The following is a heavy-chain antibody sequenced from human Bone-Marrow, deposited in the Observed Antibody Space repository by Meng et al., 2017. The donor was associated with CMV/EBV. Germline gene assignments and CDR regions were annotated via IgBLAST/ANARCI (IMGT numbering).Heavy chain of an antibody. Sequence: ETLSLTCTVSGGSISSYYWSWIRQPPGKGLEWIGYIYYSGSTNYNPSLKSRVTISVDTSKNQFSLKLSSVTAADTAVYYCARGRTRKGFDYWGQGTLVTVSS. CDR2: IYYSGST. CDR3: ARGRTRKGFDY. D-gene: IGHD1-14*01. CDR1: GGSISSYY. J-gene: IGHJ4*02. V-gene: IGHV4-59*12.